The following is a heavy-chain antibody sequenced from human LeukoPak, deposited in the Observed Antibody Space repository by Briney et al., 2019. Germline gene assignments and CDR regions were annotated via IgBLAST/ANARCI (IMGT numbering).Heavy chain of an antibody. J-gene: IGHJ3*02. D-gene: IGHD3-22*01. V-gene: IGHV4-39*07. CDR1: GGSISSSSYY. Sequence: PSETLSLTCTVSGGSISSSSYYWGWIRQPPGKGLEWIGSIYYSGSTYYNPSLKSRVTISVDTSKNQFSLKLSSVTAADTAVYYCARGARGKQLTTYYYDSSGYYHDAFDIWGQGTMVTVSS. CDR3: ARGARGKQLTTYYYDSSGYYHDAFDI. CDR2: IYYSGST.